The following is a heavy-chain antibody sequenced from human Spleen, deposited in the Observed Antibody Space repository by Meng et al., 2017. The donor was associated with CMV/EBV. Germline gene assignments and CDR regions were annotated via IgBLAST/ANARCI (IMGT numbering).Heavy chain of an antibody. CDR3: AKAPLGYGSGSYEAPPDY. J-gene: IGHJ4*02. Sequence: GESLKISCAASGFTFSSYWMHWVRQAPGKGLVWVSRINSDGSSTTYADSVKGRFTISRDNSKNSLYLQMNSLRTEDTALYYCAKAPLGYGSGSYEAPPDYWGQGTLVTVSS. CDR2: INSDGSST. CDR1: GFTFSSYW. V-gene: IGHV3-74*01. D-gene: IGHD3-10*01.